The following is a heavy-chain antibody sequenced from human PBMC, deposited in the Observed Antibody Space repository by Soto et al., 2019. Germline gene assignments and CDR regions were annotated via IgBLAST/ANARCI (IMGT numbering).Heavy chain of an antibody. CDR1: CGSISSGDYY. CDR3: AGDGITGTTGYWFDP. V-gene: IGHV4-30-4*01. CDR2: IYYSGST. Sequence: PSETLSLTCTVSCGSISSGDYYWSWIRQPPGKGLEWIGYIYYSGSTYYNPSLKSRVTISVDTSKNQFSLKLSSVTAADTAVYYCAGDGITGTTGYWFDPWGQGTLVTVSS. J-gene: IGHJ5*02. D-gene: IGHD1-7*01.